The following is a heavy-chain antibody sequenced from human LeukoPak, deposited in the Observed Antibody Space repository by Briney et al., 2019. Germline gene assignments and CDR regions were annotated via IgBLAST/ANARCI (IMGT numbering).Heavy chain of an antibody. Sequence: PGGSLRLSCAASGFTFSGYAMSWVRQAPGKGLEWVSVISGSGGSTYYADFVKGRFTISRDNSKNTLYLQMNSLRAEDTAVYYCARGNYGDYGEYFQHWGQGTLVTVSS. V-gene: IGHV3-23*01. D-gene: IGHD4-17*01. CDR3: ARGNYGDYGEYFQH. CDR2: ISGSGGST. J-gene: IGHJ1*01. CDR1: GFTFSGYA.